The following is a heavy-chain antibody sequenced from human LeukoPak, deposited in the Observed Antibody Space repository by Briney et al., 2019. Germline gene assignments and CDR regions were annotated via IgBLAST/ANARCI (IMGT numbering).Heavy chain of an antibody. CDR3: ARELLYGDYSNWFDP. V-gene: IGHV1-69*13. CDR2: IIPIFGTA. D-gene: IGHD4-17*01. J-gene: IGHJ5*02. CDR1: GGTFSSYA. Sequence: GASVKVSCKASGGTFSSYAISWVRQAPGQGLEWMGGIIPIFGTANYAQKFQGRVTITADESTSTAYMELSSLRSDDTAVYYCARELLYGDYSNWFDPWGQGTLVTVSS.